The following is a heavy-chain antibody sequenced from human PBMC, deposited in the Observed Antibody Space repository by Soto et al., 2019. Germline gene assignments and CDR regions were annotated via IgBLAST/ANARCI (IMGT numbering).Heavy chain of an antibody. Sequence: QVQLVQSGAEVKKPGSSVKVSCKASGGTFSSYAISWVRQAPGQGLEWMGGIIPIFGTANYAQKFQGRVTITADEYTSTAYMELSSLRSEDTAVYYCARDHTAYCGGDCYSSFDYWGQGTLVTVSS. J-gene: IGHJ4*02. D-gene: IGHD2-21*02. CDR2: IIPIFGTA. CDR3: ARDHTAYCGGDCYSSFDY. V-gene: IGHV1-69*01. CDR1: GGTFSSYA.